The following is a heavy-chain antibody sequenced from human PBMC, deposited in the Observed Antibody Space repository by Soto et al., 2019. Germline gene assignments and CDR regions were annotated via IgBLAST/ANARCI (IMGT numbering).Heavy chain of an antibody. V-gene: IGHV4-31*11. J-gene: IGHJ4*02. Sequence: PSGTVWLSVAVGGDVISSGGCYLKWNRQRPGKGLEWMGYIFYSGSFYYTPSLRGRVMMSADTSKNQFYLRLSSVTAADTAVYYCARAPETPTIFGVVRPYFFNHWGQGTLVTVSS. CDR3: ARAPETPTIFGVVRPYFFNH. CDR1: GDVISSGGCY. D-gene: IGHD3-3*01. CDR2: IFYSGSF.